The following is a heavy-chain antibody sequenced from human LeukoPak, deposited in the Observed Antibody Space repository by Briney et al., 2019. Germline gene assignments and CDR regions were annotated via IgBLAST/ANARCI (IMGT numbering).Heavy chain of an antibody. V-gene: IGHV3-23*01. Sequence: EESLRLSCAASGFTFSSYGMSWVRQAPGKGLEWVSAISGTRSTYYADSVRGRFTISRDNSKNTLYLQMNSLRAEDTAIYYCAKSKEDCCGSFDPWGQGTLVTVSS. CDR1: GFTFSSYG. J-gene: IGHJ5*02. CDR2: ISGTRST. D-gene: IGHD2-15*01. CDR3: AKSKEDCCGSFDP.